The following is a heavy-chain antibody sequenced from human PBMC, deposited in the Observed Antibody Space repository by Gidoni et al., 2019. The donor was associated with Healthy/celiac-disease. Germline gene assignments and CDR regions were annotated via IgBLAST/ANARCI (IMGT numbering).Heavy chain of an antibody. Sequence: QVQLQESGPGLVKPSETLSLTCTVSGYSISSGYYWGWIRQPPGKGLEWIGSIYHSGSTYYNPSLKSRVTISVDTSKNQFSLKLSSVTAADTAVYYCAKLSSSGPYWGQGTLVTVSS. CDR1: GYSISSGYY. D-gene: IGHD6-6*01. CDR3: AKLSSSGPY. CDR2: IYHSGST. J-gene: IGHJ4*02. V-gene: IGHV4-38-2*02.